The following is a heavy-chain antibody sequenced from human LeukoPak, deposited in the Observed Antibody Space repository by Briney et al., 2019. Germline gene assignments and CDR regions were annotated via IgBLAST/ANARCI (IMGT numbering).Heavy chain of an antibody. V-gene: IGHV4-4*07. J-gene: IGHJ4*02. CDR2: IYTSGST. CDR3: ARIIAVAAPFDY. Sequence: SETLSLTCTVSGGSISGYHWSWIRQPAGKGLEWIGHIYTSGSTYYNPSLKSRVTMSVDTSKNQFSLKLSSVTAADTAVYYCARIIAVAAPFDYWGQGTLITVSS. CDR1: GGSISGYH. D-gene: IGHD6-19*01.